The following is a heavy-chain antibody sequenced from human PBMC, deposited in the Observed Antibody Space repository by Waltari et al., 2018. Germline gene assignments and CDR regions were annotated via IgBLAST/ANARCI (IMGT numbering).Heavy chain of an antibody. V-gene: IGHV5-10-1*01. J-gene: IGHJ5*02. CDR3: VRPLMSVIDGSGGWFDP. CDR2: IYPHDSSS. D-gene: IGHD3-10*01. Sequence: GLEWMGYIYPHDSSSNLSPSFQGHVTISADKSIDTAYLQWSSLKTSDTATYYCVRPLMSVIDGSGGWFDPWGQGTQVTVSS.